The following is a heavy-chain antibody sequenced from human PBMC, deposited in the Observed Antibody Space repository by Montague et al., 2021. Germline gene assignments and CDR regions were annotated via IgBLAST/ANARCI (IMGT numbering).Heavy chain of an antibody. CDR1: GASITSNIYY. CDR3: ARVVSSGYAGRFDP. V-gene: IGHV4-39*07. CDR2: IYYSGNS. Sequence: SETLSLTCTVSGASITSNIYYWGWIRQSPGKGLEWIGSIYYSGNSFYQPSLKSRITMALDTSNNQFSLKLSSVTAADTAIYYCARVVSSGYAGRFDPWGQGTLVTVSS. D-gene: IGHD6-13*01. J-gene: IGHJ5*02.